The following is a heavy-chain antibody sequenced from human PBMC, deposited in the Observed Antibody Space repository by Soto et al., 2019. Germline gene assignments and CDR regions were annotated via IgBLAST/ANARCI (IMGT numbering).Heavy chain of an antibody. Sequence: GGSLRLSCAASGFTFSSYAMSWVRQAPGKGLEWVSAISGSGGSTNNPDSGKGRLTISRDNSKNTLSLQMNSLRAEDTAVYYCAKDTVMTTVTTRGIPPAMDVWGQGTTVTVSS. D-gene: IGHD4-17*01. J-gene: IGHJ6*02. CDR3: AKDTVMTTVTTRGIPPAMDV. V-gene: IGHV3-23*01. CDR2: ISGSGGST. CDR1: GFTFSSYA.